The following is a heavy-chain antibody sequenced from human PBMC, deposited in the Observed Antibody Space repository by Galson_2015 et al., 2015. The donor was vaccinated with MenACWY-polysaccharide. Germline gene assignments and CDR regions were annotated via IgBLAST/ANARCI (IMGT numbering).Heavy chain of an antibody. CDR2: ISLDGTTK. V-gene: IGHV3-7*01. J-gene: IGHJ1*01. CDR1: GFTFSKNW. Sequence: SLRLSCAASGFTFSKNWMTRVRQAPGKGLEWVANISLDGTTKYYVGSVRGRFTISRDNADNLLFLQLNSLRAEDTALYYCVRGGADWETDCLWSQGTLVTVSS. CDR3: VRGGADWETDCL. D-gene: IGHD2-21*02.